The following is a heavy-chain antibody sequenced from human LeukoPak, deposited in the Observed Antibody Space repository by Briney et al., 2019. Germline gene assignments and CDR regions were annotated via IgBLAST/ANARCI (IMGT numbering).Heavy chain of an antibody. Sequence: GESLRLSCAASGFTFSDYFMTWIRQVPGKGLEWVAYISSTSSYTTYSDSVKGRFTISRDNAKNSLYLQMNSLRAEDTAVYYCASLGSLRGVIMNDYWGQGTLVTVSS. J-gene: IGHJ4*02. CDR2: ISSTSSYT. V-gene: IGHV3-11*03. CDR3: ASLGSLRGVIMNDY. D-gene: IGHD3-10*01. CDR1: GFTFSDYF.